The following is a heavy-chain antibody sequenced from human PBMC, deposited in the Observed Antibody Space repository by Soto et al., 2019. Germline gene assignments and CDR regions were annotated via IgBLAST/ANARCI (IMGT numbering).Heavy chain of an antibody. D-gene: IGHD3-9*01. CDR3: AKSYYDILTGLVYYYGMDV. J-gene: IGHJ6*02. CDR1: GFTFSSYG. V-gene: IGHV3-30*18. CDR2: ISYEGSNK. Sequence: SLRLSCAASGFTFSSYGMHWVRQAPGKGLEWVAVISYEGSNKYYADSVKGRFTISRDTSKNTLYLQINSLRAEDTAVYYCAKSYYDILTGLVYYYGMDVWGQGTTVTVSS.